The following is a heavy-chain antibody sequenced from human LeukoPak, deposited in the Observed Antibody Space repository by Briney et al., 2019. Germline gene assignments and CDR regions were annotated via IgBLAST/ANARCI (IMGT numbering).Heavy chain of an antibody. J-gene: IGHJ3*02. CDR3: ARARDYYDSSGYYPDDAFDI. Sequence: SVKVSCKASGGTFSSYAISWVRQAPGQGLEWMGRIIPIFGIANYAQKFQGRVTITADKSTSTAYMELSSLRSEDTAVYYCARARDYYDSSGYYPDDAFDIWGQGTMVTVPS. D-gene: IGHD3-22*01. CDR2: IIPIFGIA. V-gene: IGHV1-69*04. CDR1: GGTFSSYA.